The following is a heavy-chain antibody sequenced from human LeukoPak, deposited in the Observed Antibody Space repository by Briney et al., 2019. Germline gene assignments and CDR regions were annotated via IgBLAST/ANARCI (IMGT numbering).Heavy chain of an antibody. CDR1: GYTFTSYD. J-gene: IGHJ4*02. D-gene: IGHD3-22*01. Sequence: ASVKVSCKASGYTFTSYDIKWVRQATGQGLEWMGWMNPNSGNTGYAQKFQGRVTITRNTSISTAYMELSSLRSEDTAVYYCARAGYYDNSGYRGIDYWGQGTLVTVSS. CDR2: MNPNSGNT. CDR3: ARAGYYDNSGYRGIDY. V-gene: IGHV1-8*03.